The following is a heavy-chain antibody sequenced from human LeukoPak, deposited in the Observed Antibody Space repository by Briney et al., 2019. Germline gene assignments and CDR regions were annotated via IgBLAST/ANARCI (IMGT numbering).Heavy chain of an antibody. Sequence: GGSLRLSCAASGFTFDDYAVHWVRQAPGKGLEWVSGISWNSGSIGYADSVKGRFTISRDNAKNSLYLQMNSLRAEDTALYYCTKDRGGSSQLGDAFDVWGQGTMVSVSS. CDR1: GFTFDDYA. V-gene: IGHV3-9*01. D-gene: IGHD4-23*01. CDR3: TKDRGGSSQLGDAFDV. J-gene: IGHJ3*01. CDR2: ISWNSGSI.